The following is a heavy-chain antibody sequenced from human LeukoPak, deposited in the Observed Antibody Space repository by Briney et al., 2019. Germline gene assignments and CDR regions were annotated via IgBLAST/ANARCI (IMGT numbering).Heavy chain of an antibody. V-gene: IGHV5-51*01. J-gene: IGHJ3*01. CDR3: AGGHDYGDYVNAFHL. CDR1: GFRFTGYC. CDR2: LYPDESNA. D-gene: IGHD4-17*01. Sequence: GESLQISCKASGFRFTGYCIGWARQVPGKGLEWMGILYPDESNAIYSPSFQGQVTMSVDKSIDTAYLQWSSLKASDTAMYYCAGGHDYGDYVNAFHLWGQGTMVSVSS.